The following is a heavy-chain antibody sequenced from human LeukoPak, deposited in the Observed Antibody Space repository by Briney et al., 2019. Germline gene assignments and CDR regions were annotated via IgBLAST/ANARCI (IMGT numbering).Heavy chain of an antibody. Sequence: GGSLRLSCAASGFTFSGFGIHWVRQASGRGLEWVGRIRSNANNYATAFAASVKGRFTISRDDSKKTAYLQMNSLETEDTAVYYCTRQSGNSSWYNDWFDPWGQGTLVTVSS. D-gene: IGHD6-13*01. CDR3: TRQSGNSSWYNDWFDP. J-gene: IGHJ5*02. CDR2: IRSNANNYAT. CDR1: GFTFSGFG. V-gene: IGHV3-73*01.